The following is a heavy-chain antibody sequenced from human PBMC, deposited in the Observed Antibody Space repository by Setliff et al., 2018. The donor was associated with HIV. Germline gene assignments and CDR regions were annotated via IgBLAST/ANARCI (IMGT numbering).Heavy chain of an antibody. CDR3: TRKLAPGNGMDV. Sequence: PGGSLRLSCAASGFTFTSYWMIWVRQAPGKGLELVANINQDGSEKNYVDSVKGRFTISRDNAKNSLYLQMDRMRVEDTTVYYCTRKLAPGNGMDVLGQGTTVTVSS. V-gene: IGHV3-7*01. D-gene: IGHD3-3*02. J-gene: IGHJ6*02. CDR1: GFTFTSYW. CDR2: INQDGSEK.